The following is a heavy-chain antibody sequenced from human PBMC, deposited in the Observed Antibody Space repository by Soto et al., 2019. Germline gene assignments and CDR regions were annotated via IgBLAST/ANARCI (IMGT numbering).Heavy chain of an antibody. CDR1: GGTFSSYT. CDR2: IIPILGIA. D-gene: IGHD5-12*01. CDR3: ARWLQPTWHFDL. V-gene: IGHV1-69*02. Sequence: QVQLVQSGAEVKKPGSSVKVSCKASGGTFSSYTISWVRQAPGQGLEWMGRIIPILGIANYAQKFQGRVTITADKSTSTAHMELSSLRSEDTAVYFCARWLQPTWHFDLWGRGTLVTVSS. J-gene: IGHJ2*01.